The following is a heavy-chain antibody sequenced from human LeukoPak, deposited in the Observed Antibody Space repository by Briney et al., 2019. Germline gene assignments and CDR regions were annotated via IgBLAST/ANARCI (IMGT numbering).Heavy chain of an antibody. Sequence: GGSLRLSCAASGFTVSSNYMSWVRQAPGKGLEWVSVIYSGGSTYYADSVKGRFTISRDNSKNTLYLQMNSLRAEDTAVYYCARVLWYVQNPWGSYMDVWGKGTTVTVSS. J-gene: IGHJ6*03. CDR2: IYSGGST. D-gene: IGHD3-16*01. CDR3: ARVLWYVQNPWGSYMDV. V-gene: IGHV3-53*01. CDR1: GFTVSSNY.